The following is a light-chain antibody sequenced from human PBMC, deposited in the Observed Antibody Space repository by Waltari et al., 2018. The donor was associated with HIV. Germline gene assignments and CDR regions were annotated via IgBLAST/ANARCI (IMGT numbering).Light chain of an antibody. CDR1: NSNIGSTT. CDR3: AAWDDSLKAHVL. J-gene: IGLJ2*01. Sequence: QSVLTQPPSASGTPGQRVTISCSGRNSNIGSTTVNWYQPSPGKAPKRHIYNNKPRPSAVSERVSGSKSGTSASRAISGLQSEDEADDYCAAWDDSLKAHVLFGGGTKLTVL. V-gene: IGLV1-44*01. CDR2: NNK.